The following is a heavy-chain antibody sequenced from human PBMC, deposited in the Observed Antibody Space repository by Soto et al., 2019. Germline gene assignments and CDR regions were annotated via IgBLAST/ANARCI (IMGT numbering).Heavy chain of an antibody. J-gene: IGHJ4*02. D-gene: IGHD3-10*01. V-gene: IGHV1-2*06. CDR2: INPKSGDT. Sequence: ASVKVSCKASGYTFTAYYIYWVRQAPGQGLEWVGRINPKSGDTNYAQRFQGRVTMTRDTSISTAYMEVSSLRSDDTAFYYCATHGGFDYWGQGTLVTVSS. CDR1: GYTFTAYY. CDR3: ATHGGFDY.